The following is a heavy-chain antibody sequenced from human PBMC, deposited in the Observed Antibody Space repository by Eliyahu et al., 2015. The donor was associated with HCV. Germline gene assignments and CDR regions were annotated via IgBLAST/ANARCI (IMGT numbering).Heavy chain of an antibody. V-gene: IGHV3-48*01. CDR3: TRGVVRGVKWLEGLPFDY. D-gene: IGHD3-10*01. J-gene: IGHJ4*02. CDR1: GFTFSSYS. CDR2: ISSSGRTI. Sequence: EVQLVESGGGLVQPGGSLRLSCAASGFTFSSYSMNWVRQAPGKGLEWVSYISSSGRTIYDADSVKGRFTISRDNAKNSLYLQMNSLRVEDTAVYYCTRGVVRGVKWLEGLPFDYWGQGTLVTVSS.